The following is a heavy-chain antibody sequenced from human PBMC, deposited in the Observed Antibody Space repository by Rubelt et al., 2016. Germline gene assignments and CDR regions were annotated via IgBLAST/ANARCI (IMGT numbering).Heavy chain of an antibody. CDR1: GGSISSSSYY. V-gene: IGHV4-39*01. D-gene: IGHD2-15*01. CDR2: ISYSGST. J-gene: IGHJ4*02. CDR3: ARFRFCSGGSCETDN. Sequence: QLQLQESGPGLVKPSETLSLTCTVSGGSISSSSYYWGWIRQPPGKGLEWIGSISYSGSTYYNQSLKSRVTISADTSKKQISRKLNSGTAADTALYYCARFRFCSGGSCETDNWGQGTLVTVSS.